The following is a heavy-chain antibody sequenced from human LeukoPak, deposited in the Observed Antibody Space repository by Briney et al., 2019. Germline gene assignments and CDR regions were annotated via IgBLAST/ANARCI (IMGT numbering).Heavy chain of an antibody. J-gene: IGHJ5*02. V-gene: IGHV3-11*06. CDR3: ARDVGETGTTAWFDP. D-gene: IGHD1-1*01. Sequence: GGSLRLSCAASGFTFSDYYMSWLRQAPGKGLEWVSYISSSSSYTNYADSVKGRFTISRDNAKNSLYLQMNSLRAEDTAVYYCARDVGETGTTAWFDPWGQGTLVTVSS. CDR1: GFTFSDYY. CDR2: ISSSSSYT.